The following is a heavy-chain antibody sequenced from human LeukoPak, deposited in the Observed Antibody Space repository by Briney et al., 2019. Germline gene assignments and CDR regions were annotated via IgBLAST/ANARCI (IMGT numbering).Heavy chain of an antibody. CDR3: ARALGYCSSTSCYPTWGDAFDI. CDR1: GGSISSGGYS. D-gene: IGHD2-2*03. Sequence: SQTLSLTCAVSGGSISSGGYSWSWIRQPPGKGLEWIGYIYHSGSTYYNPSLKSRVTISVDRSKNQFSLKLSSVTAADTAVYYCARALGYCSSTSCYPTWGDAFDIWGQGTMVTVSS. V-gene: IGHV4-30-2*01. CDR2: IYHSGST. J-gene: IGHJ3*02.